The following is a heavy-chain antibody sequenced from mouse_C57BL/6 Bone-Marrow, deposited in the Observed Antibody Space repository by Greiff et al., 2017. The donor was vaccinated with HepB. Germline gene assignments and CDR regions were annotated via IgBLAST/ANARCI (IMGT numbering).Heavy chain of an antibody. J-gene: IGHJ1*03. V-gene: IGHV10-1*01. CDR3: VRQGYYGSSHWYFDV. CDR1: GFSFNTYA. D-gene: IGHD1-1*01. CDR2: IRSKSNNYAT. Sequence: EVKLVESGGGLVQPKGSLKLSCAASGFSFNTYAMNWVRQAPGKGLEWVARIRSKSNNYATYYADSVKDRFTISRDDSESMLYLQMNNLKTEDTAMYYCVRQGYYGSSHWYFDVWGTGTTVTVSS.